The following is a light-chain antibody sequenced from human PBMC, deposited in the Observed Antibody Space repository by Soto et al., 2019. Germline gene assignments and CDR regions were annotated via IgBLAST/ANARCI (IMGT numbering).Light chain of an antibody. CDR3: AAWDAGVSGPA. J-gene: IGLJ2*01. Sequence: QSVLTQPPSASGTPGQRVTISCSGSSSNIGSKYVYWYQQLPGTAPKLLMYRNNQRPSGVPDRFSGSKSGTSASLAISGLRSEDEADYYCAAWDAGVSGPAFGGGTKLTGL. V-gene: IGLV1-47*01. CDR2: RNN. CDR1: SSNIGSKY.